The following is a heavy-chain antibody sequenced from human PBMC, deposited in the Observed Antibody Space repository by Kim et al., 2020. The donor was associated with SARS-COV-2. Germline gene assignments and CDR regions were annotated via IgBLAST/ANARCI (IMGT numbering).Heavy chain of an antibody. Sequence: SETLSLTCTVSGGSISSSSYYWGWIRQPPGKGLEWIGSIYYSGSTYYNPSLKSRVTISVDTSKNQFSLKLSSVTAADTAVYYCARDAFDLGYCSGGSCDYGLDVWGQGPTVTVSS. V-gene: IGHV4-39*07. CDR3: ARDAFDLGYCSGGSCDYGLDV. J-gene: IGHJ6*02. CDR1: GGSISSSSYY. CDR2: IYYSGST. D-gene: IGHD2-15*01.